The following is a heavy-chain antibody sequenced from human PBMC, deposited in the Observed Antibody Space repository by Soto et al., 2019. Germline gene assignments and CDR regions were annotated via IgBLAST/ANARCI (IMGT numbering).Heavy chain of an antibody. Sequence: GASVKVSCKASGGTFSSYAISWVRQAPGQGLEWMGGIIPIFGTANYAQKFQGRVTITADESTSTAYMELSSLRSEDTAVYYRAKSSSGGSAAFDIWGQGTMVTVSS. CDR2: IIPIFGTA. D-gene: IGHD2-15*01. CDR3: AKSSSGGSAAFDI. CDR1: GGTFSSYA. V-gene: IGHV1-69*13. J-gene: IGHJ3*02.